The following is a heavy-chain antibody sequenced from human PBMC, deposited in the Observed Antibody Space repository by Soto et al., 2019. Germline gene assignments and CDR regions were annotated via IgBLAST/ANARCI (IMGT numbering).Heavy chain of an antibody. CDR3: AREKDRLQLGGSYYYILDV. Sequence: SVKVSCKASGGTFSNSAISWVRQAPGQGLEWMGGIMPIFRTPDYAQKFQGRVTITADESTSTAYMELSGLRSDDTAIYYCAREKDRLQLGGSYYYILDVWGQGTTVTVSS. CDR2: IMPIFRTP. J-gene: IGHJ6*02. CDR1: GGTFSNSA. V-gene: IGHV1-69*13. D-gene: IGHD5-12*01.